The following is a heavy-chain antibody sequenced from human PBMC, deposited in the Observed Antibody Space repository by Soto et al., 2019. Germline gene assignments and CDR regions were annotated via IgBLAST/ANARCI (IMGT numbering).Heavy chain of an antibody. J-gene: IGHJ5*02. D-gene: IGHD3-9*01. CDR3: ARDQDYEIPWFDP. CDR1: GGTFSSYT. V-gene: IGHV1-69*04. CDR2: IIPILGIA. Sequence: GASVKVSCKASGGTFSSYTISWVRQAPGQGLEWMGRIIPILGIANYAQKFQGRVTITADKSTSTAYMELSSLRSEDTAVYYCARDQDYEIPWFDPWGQGTLVTVSS.